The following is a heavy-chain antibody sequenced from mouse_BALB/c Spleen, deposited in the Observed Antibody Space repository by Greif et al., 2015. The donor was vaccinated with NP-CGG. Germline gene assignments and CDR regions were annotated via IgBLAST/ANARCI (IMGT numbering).Heavy chain of an antibody. V-gene: IGHV14-4*02. J-gene: IGHJ4*01. CDR2: IDPENGDT. CDR3: NEPYYYAMDY. CDR1: GFNIKDYY. Sequence: VQLKDSGAELVRSGASVKLSCTASGFNIKDYYMHWVKQRPEQGLEWIGWIDPENGDTEYAPKFQGKATMTADTSSNTAYLQLSSLTSEDTAVYYCNEPYYYAMDYWGQGTSVTVSS.